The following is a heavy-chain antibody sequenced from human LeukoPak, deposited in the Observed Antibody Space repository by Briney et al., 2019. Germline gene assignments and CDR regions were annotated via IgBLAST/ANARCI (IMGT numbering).Heavy chain of an antibody. CDR2: IYYSGST. D-gene: IGHD1-26*01. V-gene: IGHV4-30-4*01. CDR1: GGSISSGDYY. Sequence: PSETLSLTCTVSGGSISSGDYYWSWIRQPPGKGLEWIGYIYYSGSTYYNPSLKSRVTISVDTSKNRFSLELSSVTAADTAVYYCARRVGATGEVDYWGQGTLVTVSS. CDR3: ARRVGATGEVDY. J-gene: IGHJ4*02.